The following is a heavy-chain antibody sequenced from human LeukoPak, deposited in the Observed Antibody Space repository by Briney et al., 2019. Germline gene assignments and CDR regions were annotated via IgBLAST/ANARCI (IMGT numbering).Heavy chain of an antibody. CDR1: GGSISSGGYY. J-gene: IGHJ3*02. V-gene: IGHV4-31*03. CDR3: ARDIDRAAGTGDAFDI. Sequence: PSETLSLTCTVSGGSISSGGYYWSWIRQHPGKGLEWIGYIYYSGSTYYNPSLKSRVTISVDTSKNQFSLKLSSVTAADTAVYYCARDIDRAAGTGDAFDIWGQGTMVTVSS. CDR2: IYYSGST. D-gene: IGHD6-13*01.